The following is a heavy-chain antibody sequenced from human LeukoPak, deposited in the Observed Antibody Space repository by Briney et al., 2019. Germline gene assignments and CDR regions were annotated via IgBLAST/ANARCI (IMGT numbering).Heavy chain of an antibody. V-gene: IGHV3-30*18. D-gene: IGHD4-17*01. CDR1: GFTFSSYG. CDR3: AKAQDGDYVDY. Sequence: GGSLRLSCAASGFTFSSYGMHWVRQAPSKGLEWVAVISYDGSNKYYADSVKGRFTISRDNSKNTLYLQMNSLRAEDAAVYYCAKAQDGDYVDYWGQGTLVTVSS. CDR2: ISYDGSNK. J-gene: IGHJ4*02.